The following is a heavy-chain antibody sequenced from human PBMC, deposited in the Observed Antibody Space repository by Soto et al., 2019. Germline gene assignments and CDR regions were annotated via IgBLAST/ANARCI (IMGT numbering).Heavy chain of an antibody. CDR1: GGSISSYY. CDR3: ARLCFHFWSGYTSGYYYYMDV. V-gene: IGHV4-59*08. Sequence: SETLSLTCTVSGGSISSYYWSWIRQPPGKGLEWIGYIYYSGSTNYNPSLKSRVTISVDTSKNQFSLKLSSVTAADTAVYYCARLCFHFWSGYTSGYYYYMDVWGKGTTVTVSS. J-gene: IGHJ6*03. D-gene: IGHD3-3*02. CDR2: IYYSGST.